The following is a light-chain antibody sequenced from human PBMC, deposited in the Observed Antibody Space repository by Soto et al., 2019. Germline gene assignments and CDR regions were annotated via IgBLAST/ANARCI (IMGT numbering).Light chain of an antibody. Sequence: QSVLTQPRSVSGSPGQSVTISCTGTSSDVGGYNHVSWYQQYPGKAPKLMIYDVSKRPSGVPDRFSGSKSGNMASLTISGLQAEDEADYYCCSYAGSYTFYVFGTGTKLTVL. CDR2: DVS. CDR1: SSDVGGYNH. V-gene: IGLV2-11*01. CDR3: CSYAGSYTFYV. J-gene: IGLJ1*01.